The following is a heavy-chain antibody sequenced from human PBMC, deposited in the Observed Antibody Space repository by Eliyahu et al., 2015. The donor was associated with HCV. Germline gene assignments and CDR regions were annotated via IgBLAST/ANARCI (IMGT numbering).Heavy chain of an antibody. CDR3: AGLRGVIFYNYHAMDV. CDR2: ITHSGST. V-gene: IGHV4-34*02. CDR1: GGSFRVFY. J-gene: IGHJ6*02. D-gene: IGHD3-10*01. Sequence: QVQLQQWGAGLLKPSETLSLTCAVYGGSFRVFYWTWIRQPPGRGLEWIGEITHSGSTNYNPSLKSRLTISIDTSKNQFSLKLTSLTAADTAVYYCAGLRGVIFYNYHAMDVWGQGTTVTVSS.